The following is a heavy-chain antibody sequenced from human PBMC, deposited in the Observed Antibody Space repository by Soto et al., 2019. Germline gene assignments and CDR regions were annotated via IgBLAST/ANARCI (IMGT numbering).Heavy chain of an antibody. Sequence: QVQLQQWGAGLLKPSETLSLTCAAYGGSFSGYYWNWIRQPPGKGLEWIGEINHSGSTNYNPSLKSRVTISVDTSKNQFSLKLSSVTAADTAVYYCARGWGRIFDYWGQGTLVTVSS. CDR1: GGSFSGYY. CDR3: ARGWGRIFDY. V-gene: IGHV4-34*01. D-gene: IGHD7-27*01. J-gene: IGHJ4*02. CDR2: INHSGST.